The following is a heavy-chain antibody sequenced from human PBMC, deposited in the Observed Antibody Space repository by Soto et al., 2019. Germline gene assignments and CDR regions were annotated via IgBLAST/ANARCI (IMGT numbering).Heavy chain of an antibody. D-gene: IGHD1-26*01. Sequence: QVQLVESGGGVVQPGRSLRLSCAASGFTFSSYGMHWVRQAPGKGLEWVAVISYDGSNKYYADSVKGRFTISRDNSKNTLYLQMNSLRAEDTAVYYCAKGGSSQGDFGDYWGQGTLVTVSS. V-gene: IGHV3-30*18. J-gene: IGHJ4*02. CDR2: ISYDGSNK. CDR1: GFTFSSYG. CDR3: AKGGSSQGDFGDY.